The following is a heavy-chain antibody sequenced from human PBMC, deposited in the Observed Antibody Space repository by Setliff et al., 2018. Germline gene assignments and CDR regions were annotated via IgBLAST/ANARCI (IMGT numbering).Heavy chain of an antibody. J-gene: IGHJ4*02. CDR3: ASQEPLYSSGWYYFDY. V-gene: IGHV4-34*01. Sequence: SETLSLTCAVYGGSFSGYYWSWIRQPPGKGLEWIGEINHSGSTDYNPSLKSRVTISVDTSKNQFSLKLSSVTAADTAVYYCASQEPLYSSGWYYFDYWGQGTLVTVSS. D-gene: IGHD6-19*01. CDR2: INHSGST. CDR1: GGSFSGYY.